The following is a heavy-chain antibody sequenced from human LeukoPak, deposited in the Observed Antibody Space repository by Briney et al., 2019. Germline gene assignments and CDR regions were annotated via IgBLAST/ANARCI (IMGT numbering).Heavy chain of an antibody. Sequence: PGGSLRLSCAASGFTVSSNYMSWVRQAPGKGLEWVSVIYSGGSTYYADSVKGRFTIPRDNSKNTLYLQMNSLRAEDTAVYYCARDRGYCSGGSCHILDYWGQGTLVTVSS. D-gene: IGHD2-15*01. CDR1: GFTVSSNY. CDR3: ARDRGYCSGGSCHILDY. CDR2: IYSGGST. J-gene: IGHJ4*02. V-gene: IGHV3-53*01.